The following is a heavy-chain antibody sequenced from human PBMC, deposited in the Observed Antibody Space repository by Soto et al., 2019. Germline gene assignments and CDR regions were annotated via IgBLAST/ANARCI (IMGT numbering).Heavy chain of an antibody. CDR2: IYYRGNT. CDR3: ARSGYGSSDFDH. CDR1: HCTFSSDPFY. Sequence: TLHLTCSVSHCTFSSDPFYWTWIRQHPGKGLAWIWYIYYRGNTYYLPPLKSRFSLSIDTSQNQFSLRLNSVTAADPAVYYCARSGYGSSDFDHWGQGPLVTVSS. J-gene: IGHJ4*01. V-gene: IGHV4-31*03. D-gene: IGHD6-13*01.